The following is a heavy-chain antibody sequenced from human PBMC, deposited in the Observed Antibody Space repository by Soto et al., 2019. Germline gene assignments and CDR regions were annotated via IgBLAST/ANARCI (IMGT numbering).Heavy chain of an antibody. J-gene: IGHJ4*02. Sequence: QVQLVQSGAEVKKPGASVKVSCKASGYTFPSYGISWVRQAPGQVLAWMGWISAYNGNTNYAQKLQGRVTMTTGTSTSTAYMELRSPRSDDAAVYYCARDAGVSGELDYWGQGTRVTVAT. CDR2: ISAYNGNT. V-gene: IGHV1-18*01. CDR1: GYTFPSYG. CDR3: ARDAGVSGELDY. D-gene: IGHD1-26*01.